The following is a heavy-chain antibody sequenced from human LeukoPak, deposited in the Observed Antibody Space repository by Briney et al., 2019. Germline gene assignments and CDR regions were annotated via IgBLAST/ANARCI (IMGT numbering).Heavy chain of an antibody. V-gene: IGHV3-11*04. J-gene: IGHJ1*01. CDR2: ISSSGSTI. CDR1: GFTFSDYY. D-gene: IGHD2-2*02. Sequence: PGGSLRLSCAASGFTFSDYYMSWIRQAPGKGLEWVSYISSSGSTIYYADSVKGRFTISRDNSKNTLYLQMNSLRAEDTAVYYCAKDGHGYQLLYRYFQHWGQGTLVTVSS. CDR3: AKDGHGYQLLYRYFQH.